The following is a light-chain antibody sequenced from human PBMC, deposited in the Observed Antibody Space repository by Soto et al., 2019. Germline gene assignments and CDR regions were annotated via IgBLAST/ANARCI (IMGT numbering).Light chain of an antibody. V-gene: IGKV3-11*01. CDR2: DAC. J-gene: IGKJ4*01. Sequence: EIVLPQSPATLSLSPGERATLSCRASQSVSSYLAWYQQKPGQAPRLLIYDACNRATGIPARFSGSESGTDFTLTISSLGPEDFAVYYCQQRSNWPALTFGGGTKVEIK. CDR3: QQRSNWPALT. CDR1: QSVSSY.